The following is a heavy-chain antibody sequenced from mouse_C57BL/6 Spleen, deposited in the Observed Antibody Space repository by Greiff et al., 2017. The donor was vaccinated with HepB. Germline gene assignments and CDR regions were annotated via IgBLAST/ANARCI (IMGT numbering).Heavy chain of an antibody. Sequence: EVKLQQSGPELVKPGASVKMSCKASGYTFTDYNMHWVKQSHGKSLEWIGYINPNNGGTSYNQKFKGKATLTVNKSSSTAYMELRSLTSEDSAVYYCARGDDYDEGGYYFDYWGQGTTLTVSS. CDR1: GYTFTDYN. CDR3: ARGDDYDEGGYYFDY. D-gene: IGHD2-4*01. CDR2: INPNNGGT. J-gene: IGHJ2*01. V-gene: IGHV1-22*01.